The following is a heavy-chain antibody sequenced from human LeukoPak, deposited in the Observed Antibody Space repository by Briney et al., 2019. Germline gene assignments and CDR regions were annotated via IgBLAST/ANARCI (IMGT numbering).Heavy chain of an antibody. CDR1: GFTFSNYL. J-gene: IGHJ4*02. Sequence: PGGSLRLYCAASGFTFSNYLMQWVRQAPGKGLVWVSRINGEGGTSYADSAKGRFTISRDNAKNTVHLQMNSLRAEDTAVYYCARDLVYGSGSCGHWGQGTLVTVSS. CDR2: INGEGGT. D-gene: IGHD3-10*01. V-gene: IGHV3-74*01. CDR3: ARDLVYGSGSCGH.